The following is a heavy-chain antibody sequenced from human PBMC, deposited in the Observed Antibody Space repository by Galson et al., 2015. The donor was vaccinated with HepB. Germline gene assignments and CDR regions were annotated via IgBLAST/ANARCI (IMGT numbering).Heavy chain of an antibody. CDR2: INPKSGGT. D-gene: IGHD1-26*01. J-gene: IGHJ4*02. CDR3: ARRISGSYPDY. Sequence: SVKVSCKASGYTFTDYYMHWVRQAPGLGLEWMGWINPKSGGTNYAQKFQGRVTMTRDTSISTAYMELSRLRSDDTAVYYCARRISGSYPDYWGQGTLVTVSS. CDR1: GYTFTDYY. V-gene: IGHV1-2*02.